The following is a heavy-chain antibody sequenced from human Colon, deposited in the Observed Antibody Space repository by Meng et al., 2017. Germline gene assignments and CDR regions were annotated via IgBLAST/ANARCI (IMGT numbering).Heavy chain of an antibody. V-gene: IGHV4-61*01. Sequence: GPGMGRPSVSLSLTCKSPGGFISSGSNYWSWIRESPGKGLEWIGYMFHSGTTKYNPSLKSRVSMSVDTTKNQFYLKLTSVTVADTAVFYCARLIAGWPFYFDYWGQGILVTVSS. CDR2: MFHSGTT. J-gene: IGHJ4*02. CDR3: ARLIAGWPFYFDY. CDR1: GGFISSGSNY. D-gene: IGHD6-19*01.